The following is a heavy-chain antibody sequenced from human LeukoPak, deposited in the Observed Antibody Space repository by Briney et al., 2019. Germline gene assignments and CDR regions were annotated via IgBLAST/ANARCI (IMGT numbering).Heavy chain of an antibody. CDR3: ARNPSIAAAGTGFDY. D-gene: IGHD6-13*01. V-gene: IGHV4-4*02. CDR2: IYHSGST. Sequence: SETPSLTCAVSGGSISSSNWWSWVRQPPGKGLEWIGEIYHSGSTNYNPSLKSRVTISVDKSKNQFSLKLSSVTAADTAVYYCARNPSIAAAGTGFDYWGQGTLVTVSS. CDR1: GGSISSSNW. J-gene: IGHJ4*02.